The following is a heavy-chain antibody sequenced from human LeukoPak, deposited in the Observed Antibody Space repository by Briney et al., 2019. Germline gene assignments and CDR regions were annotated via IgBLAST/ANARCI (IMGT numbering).Heavy chain of an antibody. Sequence: PSETLSLTCTVSGGSISSYYWSWIRQPPGKGLEWIGYIYYSGSTNYNPSLKSRVTISVDTSKNQFSLKLSSVTAADTAVYYCARVRIVVVPAAGGAFDIWGQGTMVTVPS. CDR3: ARVRIVVVPAAGGAFDI. CDR2: IYYSGST. CDR1: GGSISSYY. D-gene: IGHD2-2*01. J-gene: IGHJ3*02. V-gene: IGHV4-59*01.